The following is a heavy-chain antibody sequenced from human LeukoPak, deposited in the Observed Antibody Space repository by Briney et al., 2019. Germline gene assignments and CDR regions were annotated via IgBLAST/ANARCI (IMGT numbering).Heavy chain of an antibody. Sequence: PGGSLRLSCAASGFTFSSYWMHWVRQAPGKGLVWVSRININGSITTYADSVKGRFTISRDNAKNTLDLQMNSLRAEDTAVYYCVKDSEVLNYWGQGTLVTVSS. CDR2: ININGSIT. CDR1: GFTFSSYW. D-gene: IGHD3-10*01. J-gene: IGHJ4*02. V-gene: IGHV3-74*01. CDR3: VKDSEVLNY.